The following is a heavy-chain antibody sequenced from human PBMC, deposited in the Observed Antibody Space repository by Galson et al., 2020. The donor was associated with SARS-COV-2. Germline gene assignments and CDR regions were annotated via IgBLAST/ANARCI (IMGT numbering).Heavy chain of an antibody. V-gene: IGHV3-11*01. CDR3: ARAEPGYSSGWSIDYYYYGMDV. D-gene: IGHD6-19*01. CDR1: GFTFSDYY. Sequence: KIGESLKISCAASGFTFSDYYMSWIRQAPGKGLEWVSYISSSGSTIYYADSVKGRFTISRDNAKNSLYLQMNSLRAEDTAVYYCARAEPGYSSGWSIDYYYYGMDVWGQGTTVTVSS. J-gene: IGHJ6*02. CDR2: ISSSGSTI.